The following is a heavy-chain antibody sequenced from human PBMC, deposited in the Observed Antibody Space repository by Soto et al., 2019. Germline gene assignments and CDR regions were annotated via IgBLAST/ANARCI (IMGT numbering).Heavy chain of an antibody. J-gene: IGHJ4*02. CDR1: GFTFSSYA. Sequence: LRLSCAASGFTFSSYAMSWVRQAPGKGLEWVSAISGSGGSTYYADSVKGRFTISRDNSKNTLYLQMNSLRAEDTAVYYCAKDNDGYNNGPVDYWGQGTLVTVSS. V-gene: IGHV3-23*01. D-gene: IGHD5-12*01. CDR2: ISGSGGST. CDR3: AKDNDGYNNGPVDY.